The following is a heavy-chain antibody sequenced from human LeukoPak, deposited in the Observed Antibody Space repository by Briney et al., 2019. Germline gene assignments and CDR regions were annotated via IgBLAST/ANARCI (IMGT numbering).Heavy chain of an antibody. V-gene: IGHV3-23*01. J-gene: IGHJ3*02. CDR2: ILGLGGASRT. D-gene: IGHD3-10*01. CDR1: GFSFSTDG. CDR3: AKDPGWEPLLWFGEFTAVAFDI. Sequence: GGSLRLSCSASGFSFSTDGMSWVRQAPGKGLEWVSGILGLGGASRTYYADSVKGRFTISRDNSKNTLYLQMNSLRAEDTAVYYCAKDPGWEPLLWFGEFTAVAFDIWGQGTMVTVSS.